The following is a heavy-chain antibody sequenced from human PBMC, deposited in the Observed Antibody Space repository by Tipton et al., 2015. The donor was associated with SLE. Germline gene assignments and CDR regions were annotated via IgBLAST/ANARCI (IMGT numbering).Heavy chain of an antibody. CDR3: ASVAAAASRDY. J-gene: IGHJ4*02. CDR2: INHSGST. CDR1: GGSFSGYY. D-gene: IGHD6-13*01. Sequence: TLSLTCAVYGGSFSGYYWSWIRQPPGKGLEWIGEINHSGSTNYNPSLKSRVTISVDTSKNQFSLKLSSVTAADTAVYYCASVAAAASRDYWGQGTLVTVSS. V-gene: IGHV4-34*01.